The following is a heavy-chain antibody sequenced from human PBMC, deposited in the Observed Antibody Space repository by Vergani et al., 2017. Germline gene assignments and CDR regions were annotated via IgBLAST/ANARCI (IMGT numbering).Heavy chain of an antibody. Sequence: QVQLQQWGAGLLKPSETLSLTCAVYGGPLSGYYWSWIRQPPGKELEWIGEISESGSTNYNPSLKSRVTISIDTSRNHFSLKLSSVTAADTAEYYCARVVMYGWFEPWGQGNLVTGSS. CDR2: ISESGST. CDR3: ARVVMYGWFEP. V-gene: IGHV4-34*01. D-gene: IGHD2-8*01. J-gene: IGHJ5*02. CDR1: GGPLSGYY.